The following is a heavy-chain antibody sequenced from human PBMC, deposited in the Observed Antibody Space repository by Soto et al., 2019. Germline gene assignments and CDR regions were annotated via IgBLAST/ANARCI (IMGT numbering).Heavy chain of an antibody. CDR2: IYYSGSTYYN. Sequence: PSETLSLTCTVSGGSVSSGSYYWSWIRQHPGKGLEWIGYIYYSGSTYYNYYNPSLKSRVTISVDTSKNQFSLKLSSVTAADTAVYYCARTPLLWGQGTLVTVSS. J-gene: IGHJ4*02. V-gene: IGHV4-31*03. D-gene: IGHD1-26*01. CDR1: GGSVSSGSYY. CDR3: ARTPLL.